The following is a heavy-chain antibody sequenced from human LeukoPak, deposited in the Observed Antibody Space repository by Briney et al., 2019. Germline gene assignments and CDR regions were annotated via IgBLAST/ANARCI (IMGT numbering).Heavy chain of an antibody. CDR2: INPNSGGT. D-gene: IGHD3-10*01. CDR1: GYTFTGYY. CDR3: ARVLRITMVRGADTFDY. V-gene: IGHV1-2*06. J-gene: IGHJ4*02. Sequence: ASVKVSCKASGYTFTGYYMHWVRQAPGQGLEWMGRINPNSGGTNYAQKFQGRVTMTRDTSISTAYMELSRLRSDDTAVYYCARVLRITMVRGADTFDYWGQGTLVTVCS.